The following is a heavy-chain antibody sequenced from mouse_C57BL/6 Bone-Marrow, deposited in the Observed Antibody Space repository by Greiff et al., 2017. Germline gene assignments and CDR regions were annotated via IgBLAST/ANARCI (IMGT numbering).Heavy chain of an antibody. Sequence: VQLQQSGPELVKPGDSVKISCKASGYSFTGYFMNWVMQSHGKSLEWIGRINPYNGDTFYNQKFKGKATLTVDKSSSTAHMELRSLTSEDSAVYYCARSDYSNYAWFAYWGQGTLVTVSA. CDR3: ARSDYSNYAWFAY. CDR1: GYSFTGYF. CDR2: INPYNGDT. D-gene: IGHD2-5*01. V-gene: IGHV1-20*01. J-gene: IGHJ3*01.